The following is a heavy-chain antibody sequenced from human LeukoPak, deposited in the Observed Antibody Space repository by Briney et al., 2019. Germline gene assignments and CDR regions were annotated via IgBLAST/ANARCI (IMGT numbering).Heavy chain of an antibody. V-gene: IGHV4-34*01. D-gene: IGHD5-18*01. J-gene: IGHJ4*02. CDR2: INHSGST. CDR3: ARGLEGYNYGYSEFDY. Sequence: SETLSLTCAVSGGPFSGYSWNWIRQPPGKGLEWIGEINHSGSTNYNPSLKNQVTMSIDTSKNQFSLRLSSVTAADTAVYYCARGLEGYNYGYSEFDYWGQGALVTVSS. CDR1: GGPFSGYS.